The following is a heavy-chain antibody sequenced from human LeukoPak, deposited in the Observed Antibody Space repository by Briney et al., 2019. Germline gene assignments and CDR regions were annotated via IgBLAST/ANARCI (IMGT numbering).Heavy chain of an antibody. J-gene: IGHJ4*02. V-gene: IGHV3-48*02. CDR3: ARSLGIGDY. D-gene: IGHD7-27*01. CDR1: GFTFSSYS. CDR2: ISSSSTI. Sequence: GSLRLSCAASGFTFSSYSMNWVRPAPGKGLEWVSYISSSSTIYYADSVKGRFTISRDNAKNSLYQQMNSLRDEDTAVYYCARSLGIGDYWGQGTLVTVSS.